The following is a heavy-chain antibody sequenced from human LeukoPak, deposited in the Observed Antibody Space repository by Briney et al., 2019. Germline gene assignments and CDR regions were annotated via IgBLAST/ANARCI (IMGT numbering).Heavy chain of an antibody. D-gene: IGHD3-22*01. CDR2: ISSSGSTI. J-gene: IGHJ3*02. CDR1: GFTFSGYE. Sequence: PGGSLRLSCAASGFTFSGYEMNWVRQAPGKGLEWVSYISSSGSTIYYADSVKGRFTISRDNAKNSLYLQMNSLRAEDTAVYYCARASAMIVVVRGAFDIWGQGTMVTVSS. CDR3: ARASAMIVVVRGAFDI. V-gene: IGHV3-48*03.